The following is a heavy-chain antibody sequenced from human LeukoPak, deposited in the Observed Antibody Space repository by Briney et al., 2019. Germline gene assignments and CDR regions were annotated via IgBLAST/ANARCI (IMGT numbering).Heavy chain of an antibody. J-gene: IGHJ4*02. CDR2: IYYSGST. V-gene: IGHV4-39*07. D-gene: IGHD3-3*01. Sequence: SETLSLTCTVSGGSISSSGYYWGWIRQPPGKGLEWIGHIYYSGSTYYNPSLKSRVTMSVDTSKNQFSLKLSSVTAADTAVYYCAREVFWSGYVLIDYWGQGTLVTVSS. CDR1: GGSISSSGYY. CDR3: AREVFWSGYVLIDY.